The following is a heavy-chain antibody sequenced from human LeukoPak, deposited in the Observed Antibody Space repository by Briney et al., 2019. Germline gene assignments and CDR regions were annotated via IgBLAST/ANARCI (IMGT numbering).Heavy chain of an antibody. Sequence: ASVKVSCKASGYTFTSYGISWVRQAPGQGLEWMGWISAYNGNTNYAQKLQGRVTMTTDTSTSTAYMELRSLRSDDTAVYYCARVNQGYCSSTSCYASYYYYYMDVWGKGTTVTVSS. D-gene: IGHD2-2*01. V-gene: IGHV1-18*01. CDR2: ISAYNGNT. J-gene: IGHJ6*03. CDR3: ARVNQGYCSSTSCYASYYYYYMDV. CDR1: GYTFTSYG.